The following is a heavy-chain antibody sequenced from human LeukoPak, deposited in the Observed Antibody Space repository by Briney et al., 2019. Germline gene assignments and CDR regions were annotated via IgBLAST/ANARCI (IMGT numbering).Heavy chain of an antibody. Sequence: GGSLRLSCTASGFTFSDYCMTWVRQAPGKGLESVANINQDGSEKSSVDSVKGRFTISRDNAKKSLYLQMNSLRAEDAAVYYCARDLSQFCSGTYGYWGQGTLVTVSS. J-gene: IGHJ4*02. CDR1: GFTFSDYC. V-gene: IGHV3-7*04. CDR2: INQDGSEK. CDR3: ARDLSQFCSGTYGY. D-gene: IGHD3-10*02.